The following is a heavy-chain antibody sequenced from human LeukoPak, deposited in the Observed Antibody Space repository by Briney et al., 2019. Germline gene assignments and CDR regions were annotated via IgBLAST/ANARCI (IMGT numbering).Heavy chain of an antibody. CDR1: GGTFSSYA. CDR3: ERRPERWPQNHRTLDN. J-gene: IGHJ4*02. Sequence: SVKVSCKASGGTFSSYAISWVRQAPGQGLEWMGRIIPILGIANYAQKFQGRVTITADKSTFTAYMELSSLSSDDTAVYYCERRPERWPQNHRTLDNWGQGTLVTVSS. D-gene: IGHD5-24*01. CDR2: IIPILGIA. V-gene: IGHV1-69*04.